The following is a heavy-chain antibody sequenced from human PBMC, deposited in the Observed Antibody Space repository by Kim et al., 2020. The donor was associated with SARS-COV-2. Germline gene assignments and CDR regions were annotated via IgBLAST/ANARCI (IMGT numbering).Heavy chain of an antibody. CDR2: YI. Sequence: YIYYADSLQGRFIISRDNAKNSLYLQMNSLRAEDTAVYYCARAEDDAFDIWGQGTMVTVSS. V-gene: IGHV3-21*01. CDR3: ARAEDDAFDI. J-gene: IGHJ3*02.